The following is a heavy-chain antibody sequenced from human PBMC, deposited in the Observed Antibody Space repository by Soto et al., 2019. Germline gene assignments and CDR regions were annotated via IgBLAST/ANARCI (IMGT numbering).Heavy chain of an antibody. Sequence: PSETLSLTCTVSGGSIGSYYWSWVGQPPGKGLEWIGYIYYSGSTNYNPSLKSRVTISVDTSKNQFSLKLSSVTAADTAVYYCARADLEWLFYFDYWGQGTLVTVSS. D-gene: IGHD3-3*01. CDR3: ARADLEWLFYFDY. V-gene: IGHV4-59*01. J-gene: IGHJ4*02. CDR2: IYYSGST. CDR1: GGSIGSYY.